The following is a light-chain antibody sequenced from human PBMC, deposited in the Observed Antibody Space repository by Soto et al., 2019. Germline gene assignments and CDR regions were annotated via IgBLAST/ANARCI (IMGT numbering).Light chain of an antibody. CDR2: EVS. Sequence: QSALTQPPSASGSPGQSVTISCTGTSNDVGGYNYVSWYQQHPGRAPKLMIYEVSKRPSGVPDRFSGSKSGNTASLTVSGLQPEDEADYYCSSYAGSSNLGVFGGGTKLTVL. J-gene: IGLJ2*01. V-gene: IGLV2-8*01. CDR3: SSYAGSSNLGV. CDR1: SNDVGGYNY.